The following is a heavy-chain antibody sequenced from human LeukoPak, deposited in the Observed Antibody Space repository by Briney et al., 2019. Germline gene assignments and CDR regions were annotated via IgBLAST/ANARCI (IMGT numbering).Heavy chain of an antibody. CDR3: VFDY. CDR1: GYKFTDYY. Sequence: ASVKVSCKVSGYKFTDYYIHWVQQAPGKGLEWVGLVDPQEGQKMYAEKFQERVTIIADTSADTAYMELSGLRSEDTAVYYEVFDYRGQGTLVTVSS. V-gene: IGHV1-69-2*01. CDR2: VDPQEGQK. J-gene: IGHJ4*02.